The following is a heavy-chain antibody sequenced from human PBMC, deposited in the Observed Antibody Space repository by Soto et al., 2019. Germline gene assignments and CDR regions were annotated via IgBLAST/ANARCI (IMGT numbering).Heavy chain of an antibody. CDR3: ARAGCSGGSCYSVGYYYYVMDV. Sequence: PSETLSLTCTVSGGSVSSSSYYWGWVRQPPGKGLEWIGSVYYSGSTNYNPSLESRVTISADKSKNQFSLKLSSVTAADTAVYYCARAGCSGGSCYSVGYYYYVMDVWGQGTTVTVSS. CDR1: GGSVSSSSYY. J-gene: IGHJ6*02. CDR2: VYYSGST. V-gene: IGHV4-39*07. D-gene: IGHD2-15*01.